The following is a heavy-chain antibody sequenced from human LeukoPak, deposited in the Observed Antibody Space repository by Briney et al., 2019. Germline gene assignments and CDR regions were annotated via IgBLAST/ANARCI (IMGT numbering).Heavy chain of an antibody. CDR3: ARDVAGAAVADDFDC. CDR1: GGSISSGGYY. V-gene: IGHV4-31*03. D-gene: IGHD6-19*01. CDR2: IYYSGST. J-gene: IGHJ4*02. Sequence: SQTLSLTCTVSGGSISSGGYYWSWIRQHPGKGLEWIGYIYYSGSTYYNPSLKSRVTISVDTSKNQFSLKLSSVTAADTALYYCARDVAGAAVADDFDCWGQGTLVTVSS.